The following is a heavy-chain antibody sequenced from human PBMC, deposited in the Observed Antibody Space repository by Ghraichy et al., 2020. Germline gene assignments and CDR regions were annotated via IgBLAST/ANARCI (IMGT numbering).Heavy chain of an antibody. V-gene: IGHV6-1*01. J-gene: IGHJ3*02. CDR3: ARMTQIEVGSGLVLEAFDI. D-gene: IGHD6-19*01. Sequence: SQTLSLTCAISGDSVSSNSAAWNWIRQSPSRGLEWLGRTYYRSKWYNDYALSVKSRITINPDTSKNQFSLQLNSVTPEDTAVYYCARMTQIEVGSGLVLEAFDISGQGTMVTVSS. CDR2: TYYRSKWYN. CDR1: GDSVSSNSAA.